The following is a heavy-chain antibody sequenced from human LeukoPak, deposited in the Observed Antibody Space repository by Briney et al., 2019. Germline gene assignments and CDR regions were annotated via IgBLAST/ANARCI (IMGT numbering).Heavy chain of an antibody. CDR3: ARHDMGYVVQYVDI. CDR2: IYPGDSDT. D-gene: IGHD6-6*01. V-gene: IGHV5-51*01. J-gene: IGHJ3*02. Sequence: GESLKISCKGSGYSFTNNWIGWVRQMPGKGLEWMGIIYPGDSDTRYSPSFQGQVTISADKSISTAYLQWSSLKASGTAMYYCARHDMGYVVQYVDIWGQGTMVTVSS. CDR1: GYSFTNNW.